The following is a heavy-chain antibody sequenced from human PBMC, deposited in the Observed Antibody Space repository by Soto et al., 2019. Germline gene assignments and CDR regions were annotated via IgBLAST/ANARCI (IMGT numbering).Heavy chain of an antibody. D-gene: IGHD3-16*02. J-gene: IGHJ4*02. CDR1: GGTFSSYT. V-gene: IGHV1-69*02. CDR3: ARVGYQVENY. CDR2: ISPILGIA. Sequence: QVQLVQSGAEVKKPGSSVKVSCKASGGTFSSYTISWVRQAPGQGLEWMGRISPILGIANYVQKFQGRVTIAADNSTITAYMELSRLRSEDTAVYYCARVGYQVENYWGQGTLVSVSS.